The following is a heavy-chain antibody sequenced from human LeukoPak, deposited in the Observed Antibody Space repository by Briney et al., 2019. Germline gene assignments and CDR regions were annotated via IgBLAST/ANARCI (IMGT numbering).Heavy chain of an antibody. CDR1: GYTFTNYG. Sequence: ASVKVSCKASGYTFTNYGISWVRQAPGQGLEWMGWISTNSDIRTYAQTLQGRFTMTTDTATTTAYMELNNLTFDDTAVYYCARDREAMNNCFDPWGQGTPVTVSS. J-gene: IGHJ5*02. CDR3: ARDREAMNNCFDP. CDR2: ISTNSDIR. V-gene: IGHV1-18*01.